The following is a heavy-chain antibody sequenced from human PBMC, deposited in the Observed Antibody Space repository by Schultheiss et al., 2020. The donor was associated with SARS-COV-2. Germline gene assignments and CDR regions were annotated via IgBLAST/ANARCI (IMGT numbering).Heavy chain of an antibody. V-gene: IGHV1-69*04. J-gene: IGHJ4*02. Sequence: SVKVSCKASGGTFSSYAISWVRQAPGQGLEWMGRIIPILGIANYAQKFQGRVTITADKSTSTAYMELRSLRSDDTAVYYCARARVPDYWGQGTLVTVSS. CDR3: ARARVPDY. D-gene: IGHD5/OR15-5a*01. CDR1: GGTFSSYA. CDR2: IIPILGIA.